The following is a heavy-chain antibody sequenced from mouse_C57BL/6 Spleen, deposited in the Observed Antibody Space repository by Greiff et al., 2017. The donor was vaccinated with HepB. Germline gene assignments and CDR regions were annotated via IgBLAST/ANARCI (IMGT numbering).Heavy chain of an antibody. J-gene: IGHJ2*01. CDR2: IYPSDSET. V-gene: IGHV1-61*01. CDR3: ALITTVVAEASFDY. D-gene: IGHD1-1*01. CDR1: GYTFTSYW. Sequence: VQLQQPGAELVRPGSSVKLSCKASGYTFTSYWMDWVKQRPGQGLEWIGNIYPSDSETHYNQKFKDKATLTVDKSSSTAYMQLSSLTSEDSAVYYCALITTVVAEASFDYWGQGTTLTVSS.